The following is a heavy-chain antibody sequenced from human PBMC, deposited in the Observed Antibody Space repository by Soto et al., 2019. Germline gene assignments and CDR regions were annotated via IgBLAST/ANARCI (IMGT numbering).Heavy chain of an antibody. Sequence: GESLKISCKGSGYSFTSYWIGWVRQMPGKGLEWMGIIYPSDSYTNYSPSFQGHVTISADKSISTAYLQWSSLKASDTAMYYCARRNVAAAGKSNSGVYYYYGMDVWGQGTTVTVSS. CDR2: IYPSDSYT. CDR1: GYSFTSYW. J-gene: IGHJ6*02. V-gene: IGHV5-10-1*01. CDR3: ARRNVAAAGKSNSGVYYYYGMDV. D-gene: IGHD6-13*01.